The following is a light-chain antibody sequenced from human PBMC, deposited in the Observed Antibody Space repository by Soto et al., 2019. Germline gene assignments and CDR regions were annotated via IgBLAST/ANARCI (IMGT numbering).Light chain of an antibody. CDR2: GAS. J-gene: IGKJ2*01. CDR3: QQYGRSPRYT. Sequence: EIVLTQSPGTLSLSPGERAILSCRASQSVSSSYLAWYQHKPGQAPRLLIYGASSRATGIPERFSGSGSGTDFTLTISRLEPEDFAVYYCQQYGRSPRYTFGQWTKLEIK. V-gene: IGKV3-20*01. CDR1: QSVSSSY.